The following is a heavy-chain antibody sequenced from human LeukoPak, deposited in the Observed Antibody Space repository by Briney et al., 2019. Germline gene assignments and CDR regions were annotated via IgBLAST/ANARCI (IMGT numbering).Heavy chain of an antibody. CDR2: IHYDGSNN. CDR3: AKDHGSSDWYYFDY. Sequence: GGSLRLSCAASGFTFSSYALHWVRQAPGKGLEWVAFIHYDGSNNYYADSVKGRFTISRDNSKNTLYLQMNTLRADDTAVYYCAKDHGSSDWYYFDYWGQGTLVTVSS. D-gene: IGHD6-13*01. CDR1: GFTFSSYA. J-gene: IGHJ4*02. V-gene: IGHV3-30*02.